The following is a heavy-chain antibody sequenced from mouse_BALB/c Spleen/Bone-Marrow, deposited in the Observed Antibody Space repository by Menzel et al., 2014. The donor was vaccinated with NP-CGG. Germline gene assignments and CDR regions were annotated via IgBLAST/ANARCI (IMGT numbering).Heavy chain of an antibody. V-gene: IGHV14-3*02. CDR3: ARYYYGSSYFDY. Sequence: EVQLQQSGAELVKPGASVRLSCTASGFNIKDTYMHCVKQRPEQRLAWIGRIEPANGNTKYDPKFQGKATITADTSSNTAYLRLSSLTAEDTSVYYWARYYYGSSYFDYWGQGTTLTVSS. CDR2: IEPANGNT. J-gene: IGHJ2*01. D-gene: IGHD1-1*01. CDR1: GFNIKDTY.